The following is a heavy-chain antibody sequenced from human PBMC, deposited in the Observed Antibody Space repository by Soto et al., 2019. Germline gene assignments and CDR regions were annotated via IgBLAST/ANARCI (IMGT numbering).Heavy chain of an antibody. V-gene: IGHV3-7*05. CDR2: IKQDGGDK. CDR3: ARVKSLSGEY. CDR1: GFTFSNYW. J-gene: IGHJ4*02. Sequence: EVQLVESGGGLVQPGGSLRLSCAASGFTFSNYWMSWVRQAPGKGLEWVANIKQDGGDKYYVDSVKGRFTISRDNAKNSLYLQMSSLRAEDTAVYYCARVKSLSGEYWCQGTLVTVSS. D-gene: IGHD1-26*01.